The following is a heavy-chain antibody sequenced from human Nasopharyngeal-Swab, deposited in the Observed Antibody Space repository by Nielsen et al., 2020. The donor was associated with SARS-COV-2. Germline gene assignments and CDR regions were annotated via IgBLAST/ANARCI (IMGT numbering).Heavy chain of an antibody. CDR3: ARDGKGQQLAYYYYYYMDV. CDR2: INHSGST. D-gene: IGHD6-13*01. J-gene: IGHJ6*03. V-gene: IGHV4-34*01. Sequence: SETLSLTCAVYGGSFSGYYWSWIRQPPGKGLEWIGEINHSGSTNYNPSLKSRVTISVDTSKNQFSLKLSSVTAADTAVYYCARDGKGQQLAYYYYYYMDVWGKGTTVTVSS. CDR1: GGSFSGYY.